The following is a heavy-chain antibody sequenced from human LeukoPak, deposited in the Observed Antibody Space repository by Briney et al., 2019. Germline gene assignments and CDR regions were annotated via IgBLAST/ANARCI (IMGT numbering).Heavy chain of an antibody. Sequence: SETLSLTCTVSGGSISSYYWSWIRQPPGKGLEWIGYIYYSGSTNYNPSLKSRVTISVGTSKNQFSLKLSSVTAADTAVYYCARDRYYDILTGYYYWHGMDVWGQGTTVTVSS. CDR1: GGSISSYY. V-gene: IGHV4-59*01. J-gene: IGHJ6*02. D-gene: IGHD3-9*01. CDR3: ARDRYYDILTGYYYWHGMDV. CDR2: IYYSGST.